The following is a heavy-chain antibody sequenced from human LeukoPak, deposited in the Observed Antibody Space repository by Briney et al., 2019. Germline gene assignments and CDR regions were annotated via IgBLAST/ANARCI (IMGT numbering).Heavy chain of an antibody. CDR3: ARDLTMVRGARYRPYNWFAP. V-gene: IGHV1-69*13. Sequence: ASVKVSCKASRGTFSSYAISWVRQAPGQGLEWMGGIIPLFGTGSYAQNFQGRVTISADESTSTAYMELSSLRSEDTAVYYCARDLTMVRGARYRPYNWFAPWGQGTLVTVSS. CDR1: RGTFSSYA. CDR2: IIPLFGTG. J-gene: IGHJ5*02. D-gene: IGHD3-10*01.